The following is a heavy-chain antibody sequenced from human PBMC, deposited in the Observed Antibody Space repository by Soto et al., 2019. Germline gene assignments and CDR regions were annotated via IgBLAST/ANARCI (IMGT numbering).Heavy chain of an antibody. D-gene: IGHD6-13*01. J-gene: IGHJ4*02. CDR3: AKGGKSIAAAGDY. V-gene: IGHV3-23*01. CDR1: GFTFSSYA. Sequence: PGGSLRLSCAASGFTFSSYALTWVRQAPGKGLEWLSAISASGGSTYYAGSVKGRFTISRDNSNNTLYLQMNSLRAEDTAVYYCAKGGKSIAAAGDYWGQGTLVTVSS. CDR2: ISASGGST.